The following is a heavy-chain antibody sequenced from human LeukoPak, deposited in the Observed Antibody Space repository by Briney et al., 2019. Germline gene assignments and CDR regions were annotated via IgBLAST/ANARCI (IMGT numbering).Heavy chain of an antibody. J-gene: IGHJ6*03. CDR3: ATLSCSSTSCYRAYYYYMYV. D-gene: IGHD2-2*02. V-gene: IGHV1-69*05. CDR2: IIPIFGTA. CDR1: GGTFSSYA. Sequence: SVKVSCKASGGTFSSYAISWVRQAPGQGLEWMGGIIPIFGTANYAQKFQGRVTITTDESTSTAYMELSSLRSEDTAVYYCATLSCSSTSCYRAYYYYMYVWGKGTTVTVSS.